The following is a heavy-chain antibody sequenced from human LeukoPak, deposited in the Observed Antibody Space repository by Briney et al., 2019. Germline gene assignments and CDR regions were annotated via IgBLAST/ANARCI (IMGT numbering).Heavy chain of an antibody. CDR3: GRGGVVAATSGVLYYYYGMDV. CDR1: VGSISSYY. D-gene: IGHD2-15*01. V-gene: IGHV4-59*01. J-gene: IGHJ6*02. Sequence: SETLSLTRTVSVGSISSYYWSWIRQPPRNGLEWFGYIYYSGTANYYPSLKSRVTILVDTSKKQFSLMLSYVTAADTAVYYCGRGGVVAATSGVLYYYYGMDVWGQGTTVTVSS. CDR2: IYYSGTA.